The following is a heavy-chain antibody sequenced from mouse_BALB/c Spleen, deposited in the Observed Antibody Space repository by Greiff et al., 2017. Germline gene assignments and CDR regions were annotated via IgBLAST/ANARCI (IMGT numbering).Heavy chain of an antibody. CDR1: GYSITSDYA. CDR2: ISYSGST. J-gene: IGHJ3*01. D-gene: IGHD1-1*01. V-gene: IGHV3-2*02. Sequence: EVQLQQSGPGLVKPSQSLSLTCTVTGYSITSDYAWNWIRQFPGNKLEWMGYISYSGSTSYNPSLKSRIPITRDTSKNQFFLQLNSVTTEDTAPYYCARGNYYGSSPFAYWGQGTLVTVSA. CDR3: ARGNYYGSSPFAY.